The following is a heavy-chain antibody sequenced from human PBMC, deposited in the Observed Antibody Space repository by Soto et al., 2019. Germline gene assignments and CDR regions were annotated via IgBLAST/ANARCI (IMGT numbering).Heavy chain of an antibody. J-gene: IGHJ4*02. CDR3: ARRLPSSGDISN. CDR1: GGPISSSSYY. D-gene: IGHD7-27*01. CDR2: IYYSGST. Sequence: QLQLQESGPGLVKPSETLSLTCTVSGGPISSSSYYWGWIRQPPGKGLEWIGSIYYSGSTYYNPSLKSRVTISVDTSKNQFSLKLSSVTAADTAVYYCARRLPSSGDISNWGQGTLVTVSS. V-gene: IGHV4-39*01.